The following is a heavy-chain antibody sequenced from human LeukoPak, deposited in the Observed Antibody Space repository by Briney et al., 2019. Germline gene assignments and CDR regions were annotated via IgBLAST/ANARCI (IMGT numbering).Heavy chain of an antibody. J-gene: IGHJ6*03. CDR1: GGSINTY. V-gene: IGHV4-59*01. CDR3: AREGRAPPYYYYYYYMDA. CDR2: IYYSGST. Sequence: SETLSLTCTVSGGSINTYWGWIRQPPGRGLEWIGHIYYSGSTKYSPSLKSRVTMSVDTSKNQFSLTLSSVTAADTAVYYCAREGRAPPYYYYYYYMDAWGKGTTVTVSS.